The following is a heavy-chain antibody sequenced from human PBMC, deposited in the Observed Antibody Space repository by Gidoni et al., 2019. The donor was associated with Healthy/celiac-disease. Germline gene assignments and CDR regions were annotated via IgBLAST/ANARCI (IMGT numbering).Heavy chain of an antibody. CDR1: GFTFSSYA. D-gene: IGHD2-21*01. CDR2: ISGSGGST. Sequence: EVQLLESGGGLVQPGGSLRLSCAASGFTFSSYAMSWVRQAPGKGLECVSAISGSGGSTYYADSVKGRFTISRDNSKNTLYLQMNSLRAEDTAVYYCAKVDVVVIVNSIAFDYWGQGTLVTVSS. V-gene: IGHV3-23*01. CDR3: AKVDVVVIVNSIAFDY. J-gene: IGHJ4*02.